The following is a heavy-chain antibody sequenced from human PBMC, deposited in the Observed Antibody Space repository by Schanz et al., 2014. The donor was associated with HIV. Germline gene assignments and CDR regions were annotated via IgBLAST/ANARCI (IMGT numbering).Heavy chain of an antibody. J-gene: IGHJ5*02. CDR3: ARSPEYLGWFDP. Sequence: QVQLVQSGAEVKKPGASVKVSCKASGYTFTSYGITWVRQATGQGLEWMGWVNPKSGNTGYAQKFQGRVTMTRDTSTSTVYMELSSLRSEDTAVYYCARSPEYLGWFDPWGQGTQVTVSS. D-gene: IGHD2-2*02. V-gene: IGHV1-8*01. CDR2: VNPKSGNT. CDR1: GYTFTSYG.